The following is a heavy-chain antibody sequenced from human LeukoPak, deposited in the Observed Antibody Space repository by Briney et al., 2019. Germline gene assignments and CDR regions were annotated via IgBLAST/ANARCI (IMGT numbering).Heavy chain of an antibody. D-gene: IGHD2-21*01. J-gene: IGHJ2*01. Sequence: GGSLRLSCAASGFTFTSYWMSWVRQAPGKGLEWVANIRQDGSEKKYVDSVKGRFTISRDNSKNTLYLQMNSLTTEDTAVYYCAKDRGTIVVIDWYFDLWGRGTLVTVSS. CDR2: IRQDGSEK. CDR3: AKDRGTIVVIDWYFDL. V-gene: IGHV3-7*01. CDR1: GFTFTSYW.